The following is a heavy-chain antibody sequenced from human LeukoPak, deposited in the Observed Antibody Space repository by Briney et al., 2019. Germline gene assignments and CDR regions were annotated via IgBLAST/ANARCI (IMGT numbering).Heavy chain of an antibody. CDR1: GYTFTGYY. J-gene: IGHJ3*02. V-gene: IGHV1-2*02. CDR3: AIDTIFGVVTSAFDI. CDR2: INPNSGGT. D-gene: IGHD3-3*01. Sequence: ASVKVSCKASGYTFTGYYMNWVRQAPGQGLEWMGWINPNSGGTNYAQKFQGRVTMTRDTSIYTAYMELSRLRSDDTAVYYCAIDTIFGVVTSAFDIWGQGTMVTVSS.